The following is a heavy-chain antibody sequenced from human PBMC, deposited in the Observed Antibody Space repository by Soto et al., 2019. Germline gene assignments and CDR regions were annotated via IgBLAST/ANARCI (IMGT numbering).Heavy chain of an antibody. CDR3: ARDGDPGYSFWSGPLGGGRFDP. D-gene: IGHD3-3*01. CDR2: IVPLFGTA. Sequence: QVQLVQSGAEVKEPGSSVNVSCKTSGGTFGNTAVTWVRQVPGQGLEWIGGIVPLFGTANYAQKFRGRVMMTEDEATSTAYMDLSSLRSADTAIYYCARDGDPGYSFWSGPLGGGRFDPWGQGTLVTVSS. J-gene: IGHJ5*02. V-gene: IGHV1-69*12. CDR1: GGTFGNTA.